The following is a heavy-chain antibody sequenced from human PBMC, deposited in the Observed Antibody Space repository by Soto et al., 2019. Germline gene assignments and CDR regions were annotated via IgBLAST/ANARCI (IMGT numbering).Heavy chain of an antibody. J-gene: IGHJ4*02. V-gene: IGHV2-26*01. D-gene: IGHD5-12*01. CDR3: AHSQRGPRDF. Sequence: SGPTLVNPTETLTLTCTVSGFSLSNARMGVSWIRQPPGKALEWLAHIFSNDEKSYNPSLKSRLTITKDTSKDQVVLAMTNMDPLDTATYFCAHSQRGPRDFWGQGILVTVSS. CDR2: IFSNDEK. CDR1: GFSLSNARMG.